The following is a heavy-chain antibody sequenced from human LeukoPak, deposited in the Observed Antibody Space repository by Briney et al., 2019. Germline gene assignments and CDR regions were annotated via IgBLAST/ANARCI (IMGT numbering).Heavy chain of an antibody. CDR3: ARLVWDTIMADRDIDS. V-gene: IGHV3-21*01. CDR2: ISSASTYI. CDR1: GFTFSSYS. J-gene: IGHJ4*02. D-gene: IGHD5-18*01. Sequence: GGSLRLSCAASGFTFSSYSMNWVRQAPGKGLEWVSSISSASTYIYYADSVKGRFTISRDNAKNSLYLQMNSLRAEDTAMYYCARLVWDTIMADRDIDSWRQGTLLIVSS.